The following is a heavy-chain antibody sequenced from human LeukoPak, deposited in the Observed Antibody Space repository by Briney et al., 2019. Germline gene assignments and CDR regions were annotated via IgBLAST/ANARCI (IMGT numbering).Heavy chain of an antibody. V-gene: IGHV4-34*01. D-gene: IGHD3-10*01. Sequence: SETLSLTCAVYGGSFSGYYWSWIRQPPGKGLEWIGEINHSGSTNYNPSLRSRVTISVDTSKNQFSLKLSSVTAADTAVYYCARDPSDYYGSGPFDPWGQGTLVTVSS. CDR1: GGSFSGYY. CDR3: ARDPSDYYGSGPFDP. CDR2: INHSGST. J-gene: IGHJ5*02.